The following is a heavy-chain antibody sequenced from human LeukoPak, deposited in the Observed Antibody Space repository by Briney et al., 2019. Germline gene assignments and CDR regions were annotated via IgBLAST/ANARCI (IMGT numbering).Heavy chain of an antibody. CDR3: ARELGECTNGVCQDWYFDL. CDR2: IIPIFGTA. Sequence: EASVKVSCKASGGTFSSYAISWVRQAPGQGLGWMGRIIPIFGTANYAQKFQGRVTITTDESTSTAYMELSSLRSEDTAVYYCARELGECTNGVCQDWYFDLWGRGTLVTVSS. V-gene: IGHV1-69*05. CDR1: GGTFSSYA. J-gene: IGHJ2*01. D-gene: IGHD2-8*01.